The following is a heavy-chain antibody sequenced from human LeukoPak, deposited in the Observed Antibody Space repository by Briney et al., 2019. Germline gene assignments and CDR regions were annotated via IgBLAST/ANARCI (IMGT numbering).Heavy chain of an antibody. V-gene: IGHV1-18*01. CDR2: MSAYNGNT. Sequence: ASVKVSCKASGYTFTSYGISWVRQAPGQGLEWMGWMSAYNGNTNYAQKLQGRVTMTTDTSASTAYMELSSLRSEDTAVYYCAGWFGELFQPLQFFDYWGQGTLVTVSS. CDR3: AGWFGELFQPLQFFDY. D-gene: IGHD3-10*01. J-gene: IGHJ4*02. CDR1: GYTFTSYG.